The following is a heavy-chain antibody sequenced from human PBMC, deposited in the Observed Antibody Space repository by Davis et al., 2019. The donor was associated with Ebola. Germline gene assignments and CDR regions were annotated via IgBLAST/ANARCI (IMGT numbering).Heavy chain of an antibody. J-gene: IGHJ6*02. Sequence: MPSETLSLTCAVSGGSISSSNWWSWVRQPPGKGLEWIGEIYHSGSTNYNPSLKSRVTISVDKSKNQFSLKLSSVTAADTAVYYCARGATTNYYYYYGMDVWGQGTTVTVSS. CDR2: IYHSGST. CDR3: ARGATTNYYYYYGMDV. D-gene: IGHD5-12*01. V-gene: IGHV4-4*02. CDR1: GGSISSSNW.